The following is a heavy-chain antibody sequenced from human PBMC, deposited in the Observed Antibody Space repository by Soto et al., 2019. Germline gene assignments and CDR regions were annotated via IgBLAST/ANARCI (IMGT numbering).Heavy chain of an antibody. J-gene: IGHJ1*01. CDR3: AKDRKQWPTISPAEYFQH. V-gene: IGHV3-23*01. CDR1: GFTFGNYA. D-gene: IGHD6-19*01. CDR2: IGGSGDST. Sequence: GGSLRLSCAASGFTFGNYAMSWVRQAPGKGLEWVSSIGGSGDSTCYADSVKGRFTISRDNSKNTLYLQMNSLRAEDTAVYYCAKDRKQWPTISPAEYFQHWGQGTLVTVSS.